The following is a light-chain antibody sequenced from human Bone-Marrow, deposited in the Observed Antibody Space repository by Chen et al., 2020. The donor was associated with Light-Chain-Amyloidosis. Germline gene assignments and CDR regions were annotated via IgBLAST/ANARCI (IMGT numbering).Light chain of an antibody. V-gene: IGLV2-14*03. J-gene: IGLJ2*01. Sequence: QSALTQPASVSGAPGQSNTISCTGTSSDFDIYNYVSWFQHHPDKAPKLIIYCVSNRPSGVSTRFSGSESGNTASLTISGLQAEDEADYYCSSYSTSDTPVFGGGTKLTVL. CDR2: CVS. CDR3: SSYSTSDTPV. CDR1: SSDFDIYNY.